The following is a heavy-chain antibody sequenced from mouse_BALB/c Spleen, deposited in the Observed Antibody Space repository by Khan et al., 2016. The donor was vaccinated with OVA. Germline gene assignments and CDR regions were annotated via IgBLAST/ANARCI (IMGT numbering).Heavy chain of an antibody. CDR3: AKKARK. J-gene: IGHJ2*01. CDR1: GLSIKATY. Sequence: LQLQLLGAELVKPGATVKLSCTASGLSIKATYIHWPKQWLEQGMEWIGRIDPPIGNTKSDPKYQGKATITSDTASNTADLQLSSLTSEETAVDYCAKKARKGGKGTTLTVSS. V-gene: IGHV14-3*02. CDR2: IDPPIGNT.